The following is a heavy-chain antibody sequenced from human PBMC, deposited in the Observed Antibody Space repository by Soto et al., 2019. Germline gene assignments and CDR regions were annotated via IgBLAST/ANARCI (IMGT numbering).Heavy chain of an antibody. J-gene: IGHJ4*02. CDR3: ARDDLYYYGSGSPYR. D-gene: IGHD3-10*01. CDR2: IYYSGST. V-gene: IGHV4-30-4*01. CDR1: GGSISSGDYY. Sequence: PSETLSLTCTVSGGSISSGDYYWSWIRQPPGKGLEWIGYIYYSGSTYYNPSLKSRVTISVDTSKNQFSLKLSSVTAADTAVYYCARDDLYYYGSGSPYRWGQGTLVTVSS.